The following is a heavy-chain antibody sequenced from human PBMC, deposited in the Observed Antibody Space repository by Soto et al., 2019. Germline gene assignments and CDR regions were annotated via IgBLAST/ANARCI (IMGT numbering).Heavy chain of an antibody. J-gene: IGHJ4*02. CDR3: AKDISGSGSNYHPMDY. CDR1: GITFSSYG. D-gene: IGHD3-10*01. CDR2: ISGSGDSA. V-gene: IGHV3-23*01. Sequence: GGSLRLSCAGSGITFSSYGMSWVRQAPGKGLEWVSSISGSGDSAYYADSVKGRFTISRDNSKYTLYLQVNGLRAEDTAVYYCAKDISGSGSNYHPMDYWGQGTLVTVSS.